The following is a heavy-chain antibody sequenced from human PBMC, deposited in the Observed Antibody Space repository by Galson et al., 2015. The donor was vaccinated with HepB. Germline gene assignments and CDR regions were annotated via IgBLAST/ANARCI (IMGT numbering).Heavy chain of an antibody. J-gene: IGHJ4*02. V-gene: IGHV3-30*02. CDR1: GSTFSSYG. D-gene: IGHD5-18*01. CDR2: VQYDGTNK. CDR3: ANGGYSYGYGLDY. Sequence: SLRLSCAASGSTFSSYGTHWVRQGPGKGLEWVAFVQYDGTNKNYADSVKGRFTISRDNSKNTMYLQMNSLRAEDTAVYYCANGGYSYGYGLDYWGQGTLVTVPP.